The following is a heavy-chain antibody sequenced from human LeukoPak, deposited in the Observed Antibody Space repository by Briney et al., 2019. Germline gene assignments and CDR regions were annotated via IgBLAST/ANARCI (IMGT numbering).Heavy chain of an antibody. J-gene: IGHJ4*02. Sequence: ASVKVSCKASGYTFTSYGISWVRQAPGQGLEWMGWISAYNGNTNYAQKLQGRATMTTDTSTGTAYMELRSLRSDDTAVYYCARGPTYCSSTSCYAEGDFDYWGQGTLVTVSS. V-gene: IGHV1-18*01. CDR3: ARGPTYCSSTSCYAEGDFDY. D-gene: IGHD2-2*01. CDR2: ISAYNGNT. CDR1: GYTFTSYG.